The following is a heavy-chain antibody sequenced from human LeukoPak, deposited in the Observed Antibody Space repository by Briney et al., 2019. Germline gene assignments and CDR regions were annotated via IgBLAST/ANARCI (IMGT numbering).Heavy chain of an antibody. D-gene: IGHD2-21*01. V-gene: IGHV4-39*01. Sequence: PSETLSLTCTVSGGSISSTSYYWGWIRQPPGKGLEWIGGIYYTGSAYYNPALKSRVTISVDTSKNQFSLKLSSVTAADTAVYYCARHDSQDVFDIWGQGTMVTVSS. CDR3: ARHDSQDVFDI. CDR2: IYYTGSA. CDR1: GGSISSTSYY. J-gene: IGHJ3*02.